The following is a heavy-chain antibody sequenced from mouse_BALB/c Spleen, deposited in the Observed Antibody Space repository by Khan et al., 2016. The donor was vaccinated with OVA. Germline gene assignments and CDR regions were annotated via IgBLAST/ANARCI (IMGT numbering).Heavy chain of an antibody. CDR2: ISTYYGDS. D-gene: IGHD2-1*01. CDR1: GYIFTDFS. J-gene: IGHJ3*01. Sequence: QVQLKESGAELVRPGVSVKISCMGSGYIFTDFSMHWVKRSHAKGLEWIGVISTYYGDSIYNQNFKDKATLTVEKSSSTAYMELASLTSEDSAIYYCARGSGNYRFAYWGQGTLVTVSA. V-gene: IGHV1S137*01. CDR3: ARGSGNYRFAY.